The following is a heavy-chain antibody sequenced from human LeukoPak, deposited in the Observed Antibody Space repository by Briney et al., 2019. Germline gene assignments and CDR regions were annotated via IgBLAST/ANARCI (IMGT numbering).Heavy chain of an antibody. V-gene: IGHV3-74*01. CDR3: ARDSHGYPLDY. J-gene: IGHJ4*02. CDR2: INGDGTST. CDR1: GFTFIIYW. Sequence: GGSLRLSCAASGFTFIIYWMHWVRHAPGKGLVWVSRINGDGTSTTYADSVKGRFTIFRDNAKNTLSLQMNSLRAEDTAVYYCARDSHGYPLDYWGQGTLVTVSS. D-gene: IGHD5-18*01.